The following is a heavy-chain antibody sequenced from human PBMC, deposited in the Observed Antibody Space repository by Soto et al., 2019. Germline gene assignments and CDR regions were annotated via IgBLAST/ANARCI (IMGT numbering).Heavy chain of an antibody. CDR1: GYTFSSYG. D-gene: IGHD3-10*01. Sequence: QVQLVQSGAEVKRAGASVKVSCKASGYTFSSYGLRWVRQAPGQGLEWMGWISDYNGNTHYAQKFQGRVIMTTDTSTRTAYMELRSLRSDDTAVYFCAREGYYSGSGTYSPPRYYGMDVWGQGTTVTVSS. J-gene: IGHJ6*02. CDR3: AREGYYSGSGTYSPPRYYGMDV. V-gene: IGHV1-18*01. CDR2: ISDYNGNT.